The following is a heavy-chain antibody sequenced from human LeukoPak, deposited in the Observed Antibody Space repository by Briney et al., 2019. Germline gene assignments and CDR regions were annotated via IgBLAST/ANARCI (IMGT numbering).Heavy chain of an antibody. CDR1: GFTFGDYA. D-gene: IGHD3-10*01. CDR2: IRSKAYGGTT. Sequence: PGGSVRLSCTASGFTFGDYAMSWVRQAPGKGLEWVGFIRSKAYGGTTEYAASVKGRFTISRDDSKSIAYPQMNSLKTEDTAVYYCTRDRGSLDYWGQGTLVTVSS. V-gene: IGHV3-49*04. CDR3: TRDRGSLDY. J-gene: IGHJ4*02.